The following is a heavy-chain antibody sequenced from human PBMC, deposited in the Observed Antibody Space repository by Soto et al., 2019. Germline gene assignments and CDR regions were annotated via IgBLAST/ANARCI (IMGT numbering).Heavy chain of an antibody. CDR2: IYYSGST. CDR1: CGSISSYY. CDR3: ARVVWGTIQDGDNYEYLHDY. J-gene: IGHJ4*02. Sequence: SETLSHTCTVSCGSISSYYWSCIRQPPWKGLEWIVYIYYSGSTNYSPSLKSRVTISVGTSKNQFSLKLSSLTAADTAVYYCARVVWGTIQDGDNYEYLHDYSGQGTLVTVSS. V-gene: IGHV4-59*01. D-gene: IGHD5-12*01.